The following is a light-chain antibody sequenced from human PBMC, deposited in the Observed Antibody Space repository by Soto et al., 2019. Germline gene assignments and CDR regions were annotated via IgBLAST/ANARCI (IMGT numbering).Light chain of an antibody. CDR1: QSIGNY. J-gene: IGKJ3*01. CDR2: ATS. CDR3: QQRSSWPST. V-gene: IGKV3-11*01. Sequence: EVVLTQSPATLSLSPGEGSTLSCMASQSIGNYLAWYQQKAGQAPRLLIYATSNRATGIPARFSGSGSGTDFTLTISSLEPEDFAVYYCQQRSSWPSTFGPGTKVDIK.